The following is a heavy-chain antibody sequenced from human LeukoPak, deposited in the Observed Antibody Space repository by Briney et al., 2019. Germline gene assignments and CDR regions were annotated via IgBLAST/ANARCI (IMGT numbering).Heavy chain of an antibody. CDR2: IKQDGSEK. V-gene: IGHV3-7*01. CDR3: AKGMSLPYCSSTSCLHDAFDI. D-gene: IGHD2-2*01. J-gene: IGHJ3*02. Sequence: GGSLRLSCAASGFTFSSYWMSWVRQAPGKGLEWVANIKQDGSEKYYVDSVKGRFTISRDNAKNSLYLQMNSLRAEDTAVYYCAKGMSLPYCSSTSCLHDAFDIWGQGTMVTVSS. CDR1: GFTFSSYW.